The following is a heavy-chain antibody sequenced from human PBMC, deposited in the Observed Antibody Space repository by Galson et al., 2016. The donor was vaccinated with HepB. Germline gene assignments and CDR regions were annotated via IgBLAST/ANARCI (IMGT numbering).Heavy chain of an antibody. D-gene: IGHD2-15*01. CDR2: INEDGSNT. V-gene: IGHV3-74*01. Sequence: SLRLSCAASGFSFSSSWIHWVRQAPGKGPVWVSRINEDGSNTAYADSVKGRFTISRDNDKNTLYLQMNSLRAEDTAVYYCVRRCYCDFEGRDIWGQGTLVAVSS. CDR3: VRRCYCDFEGRDI. J-gene: IGHJ4*02. CDR1: GFSFSSSW.